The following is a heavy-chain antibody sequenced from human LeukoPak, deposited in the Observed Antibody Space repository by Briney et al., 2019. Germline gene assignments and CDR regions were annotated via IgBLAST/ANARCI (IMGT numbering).Heavy chain of an antibody. CDR2: IRYDGSNK. Sequence: GGSLRLSCAASGFTFSSYGMHWVRQAPGKGLEWVAFIRYDGSNKYYADSVKGRFTISRDNSKNTPYLQMNSLRAEDTAVYYCAKSDGYQLPPLNYWGQGTLVTVSS. CDR1: GFTFSSYG. J-gene: IGHJ4*02. D-gene: IGHD2-2*01. CDR3: AKSDGYQLPPLNY. V-gene: IGHV3-30*02.